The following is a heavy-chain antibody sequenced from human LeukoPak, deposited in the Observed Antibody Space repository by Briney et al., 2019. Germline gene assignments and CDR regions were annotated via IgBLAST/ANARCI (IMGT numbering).Heavy chain of an antibody. Sequence: GASVTVSCKASGYTFTGYYIHWVRQAPGQGLEWMGWISAYTGNTNYAQNFQGRVTMTTDTSTSTAFMELRSLRSDDTAVYYCARSGVGYFYDNTGYYPLDYWGQGTLVTVSS. CDR2: ISAYTGNT. J-gene: IGHJ4*02. V-gene: IGHV1-18*04. D-gene: IGHD3-22*01. CDR3: ARSGVGYFYDNTGYYPLDY. CDR1: GYTFTGYY.